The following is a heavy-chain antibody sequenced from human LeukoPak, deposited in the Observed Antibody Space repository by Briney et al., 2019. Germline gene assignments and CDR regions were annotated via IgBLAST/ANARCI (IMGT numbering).Heavy chain of an antibody. V-gene: IGHV1-2*02. Sequence: GASVKVSCKASGGTFNSYAISWVRQAPGQGLEWMGWINPNSGGTNYAQKFQGRVTMTRDTSISTAYMELSRLRSHDTAVYYCARDNYDILTGTPVGFDYWGQGTLVTVSS. J-gene: IGHJ4*02. CDR2: INPNSGGT. CDR3: ARDNYDILTGTPVGFDY. D-gene: IGHD3-9*01. CDR1: GGTFNSYA.